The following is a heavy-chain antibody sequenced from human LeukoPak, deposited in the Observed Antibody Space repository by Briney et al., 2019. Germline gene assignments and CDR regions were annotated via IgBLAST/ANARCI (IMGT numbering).Heavy chain of an antibody. V-gene: IGHV3-23*01. CDR1: GFTFSDYY. J-gene: IGHJ4*02. CDR2: ITGSGASM. Sequence: GGSLRLSCAASGFTFSDYYMSWIRQAPGKGLEWVPAITGSGASMDYADSVKGRFTTSRDTSKSTVYLQMNSLRDEDTAIYYCARRSGIDKGNFDYWGQGTLVTVSS. D-gene: IGHD3-10*01. CDR3: ARRSGIDKGNFDY.